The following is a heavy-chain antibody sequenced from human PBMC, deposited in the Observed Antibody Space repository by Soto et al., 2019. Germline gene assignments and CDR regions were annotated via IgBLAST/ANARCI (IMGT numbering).Heavy chain of an antibody. Sequence: TGGSLRLSCAASGFTFSSYAMSWVRQAPGKGLEWVSAISGSGGSTYYADSVKGRFTISRDNSKNTLYLQMNSLRAGDTAVYYWAKSENYYDSSGYYYYWGQGTLVTVSS. CDR3: AKSENYYDSSGYYYY. D-gene: IGHD3-22*01. CDR2: ISGSGGST. CDR1: GFTFSSYA. J-gene: IGHJ4*02. V-gene: IGHV3-23*01.